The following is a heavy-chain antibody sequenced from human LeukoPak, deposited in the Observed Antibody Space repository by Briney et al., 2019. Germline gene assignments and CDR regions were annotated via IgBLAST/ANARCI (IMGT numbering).Heavy chain of an antibody. CDR1: GYTFTSYG. D-gene: IGHD6-19*01. J-gene: IGHJ5*02. CDR2: ISAYNGNT. V-gene: IGHV1-18*01. Sequence: ASVKVSCKASGYTFTSYGISWVRQAPGQGLEWMGWISAYNGNTNYAQRLQGRVTMTTDTSTSTAYMELRSLRSDDTAVYYCARGLPISGWYELGAVNWFDPWGQGTLVTVSS. CDR3: ARGLPISGWYELGAVNWFDP.